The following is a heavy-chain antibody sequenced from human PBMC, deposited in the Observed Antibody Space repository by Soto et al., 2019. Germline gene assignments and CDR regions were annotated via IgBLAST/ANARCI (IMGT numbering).Heavy chain of an antibody. J-gene: IGHJ6*02. CDR1: GFTFSSYS. V-gene: IGHV3-21*01. Sequence: GGSLRLSCAASGFTFSSYSMNWVRQAPGKGLEWVSSISSSSSYIYYADSVKGRFTISRDNAKNSLYLQMNSLRAEDTVVYYCARDYSSSWYYYYYGMDVWGQGTTVTVSS. D-gene: IGHD6-13*01. CDR2: ISSSSSYI. CDR3: ARDYSSSWYYYYYGMDV.